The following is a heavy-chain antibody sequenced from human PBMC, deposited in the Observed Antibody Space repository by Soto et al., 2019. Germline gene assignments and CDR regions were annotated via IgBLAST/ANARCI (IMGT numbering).Heavy chain of an antibody. J-gene: IGHJ6*02. Sequence: QVQLVESGGGLVKPGGSLRLSCAVSGVTFSDCYMHWIRQAPGKGLEWVSYISSSGTSINYAGSVKGRFTISRDNAKNSLYLQMNSLRAEDTAMYYCARVRFGEWGYAMDVWGQGTTVTVSS. CDR3: ARVRFGEWGYAMDV. D-gene: IGHD3-10*01. V-gene: IGHV3-11*01. CDR2: ISSSGTSI. CDR1: GVTFSDCY.